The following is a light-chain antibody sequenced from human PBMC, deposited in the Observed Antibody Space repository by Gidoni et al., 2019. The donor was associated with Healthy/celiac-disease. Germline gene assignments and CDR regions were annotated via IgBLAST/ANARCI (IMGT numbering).Light chain of an antibody. CDR1: QDISNY. CDR2: DAS. J-gene: IGKJ4*01. Sequence: MQMTQSPSPLSASVGDRVTITCQASQDISNYLNWYQQKPGKAPKLLIYDASNLETGVPSRFSGSGSGTDFTFTISSLQPEDIATYYCQQYDNRPLTFGGGTKVEIK. CDR3: QQYDNRPLT. V-gene: IGKV1-33*01.